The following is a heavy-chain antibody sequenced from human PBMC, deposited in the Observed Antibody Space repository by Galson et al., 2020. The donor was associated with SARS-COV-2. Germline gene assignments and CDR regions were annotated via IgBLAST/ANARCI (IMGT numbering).Heavy chain of an antibody. CDR2: ISSSSSYI. Sequence: GESLKISCAASGFTFSSYSMNWVRQAPGKGLEWVSSISSSSSYIYYADSVKGRFTISRDNDKNSLYLQMNSLRAEDTAVYYCARVDCSTTSCYAPRDYYYYYMDVWGKGTTVTVSS. J-gene: IGHJ6*03. CDR1: GFTFSSYS. V-gene: IGHV3-21*01. CDR3: ARVDCSTTSCYAPRDYYYYYMDV. D-gene: IGHD2-2*01.